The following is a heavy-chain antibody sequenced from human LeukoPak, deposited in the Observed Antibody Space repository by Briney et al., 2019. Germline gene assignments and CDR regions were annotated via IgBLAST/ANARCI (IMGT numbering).Heavy chain of an antibody. Sequence: GGSLRLFCATSGFTYNRYWMSCVRQASGKGLESVANIKQDGSEKYCVDSVKGRFTISRDNAKNSLHRQMNSLRAEDTAVYYCAELGITMIGGVWGKGATVTISS. CDR1: GFTYNRYW. CDR3: AELGITMIGGV. V-gene: IGHV3-7*01. D-gene: IGHD3-10*02. J-gene: IGHJ6*04. CDR2: IKQDGSEK.